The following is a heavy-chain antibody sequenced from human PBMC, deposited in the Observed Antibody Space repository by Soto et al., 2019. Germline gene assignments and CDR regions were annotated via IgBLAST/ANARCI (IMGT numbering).Heavy chain of an antibody. D-gene: IGHD1-26*01. CDR2: IYYSGST. CDR1: GGSISSSSYY. CDR3: ASQEGSPNWYFDL. J-gene: IGHJ2*01. V-gene: IGHV4-39*01. Sequence: SETLSLTCTVSGGSISSSSYYWGWIRQPPGKGLEWIGGIYYSGSTYYNPSLKSRVTISVDTSKNQFSLKLSSVTAADTAVYYCASQEGSPNWYFDLWGRGTLVTVSS.